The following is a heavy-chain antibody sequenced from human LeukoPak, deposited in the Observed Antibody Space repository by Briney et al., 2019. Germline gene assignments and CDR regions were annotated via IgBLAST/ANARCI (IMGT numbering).Heavy chain of an antibody. CDR3: ARGGRITGTLGGYDY. J-gene: IGHJ4*02. V-gene: IGHV4-59*08. Sequence: SETLSLTCTVAGGSISSYYWSWVRQPPGKGLEWLAYIYYSGNTDYNPSLKSRVIISLDTSKNQFSLKLSSVTAADTAVYYCARGGRITGTLGGYDYWGQGTLVTVSS. D-gene: IGHD1-20*01. CDR1: GGSISSYY. CDR2: IYYSGNT.